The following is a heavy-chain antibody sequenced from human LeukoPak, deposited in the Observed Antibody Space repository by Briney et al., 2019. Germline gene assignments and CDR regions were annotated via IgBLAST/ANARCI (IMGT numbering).Heavy chain of an antibody. D-gene: IGHD3-16*02. Sequence: ASVKVSCKASGYTFTGYYIHWVRQAPGQGLEWMGWINPNSGGTNYAQKFQGRVTMTTDTSTSTAYMELRSLRSDDTAVYYCARDGGIISYYYYMDVWGKGTTVTVSS. CDR1: GYTFTGYY. CDR3: ARDGGIISYYYYMDV. J-gene: IGHJ6*03. V-gene: IGHV1-2*02. CDR2: INPNSGGT.